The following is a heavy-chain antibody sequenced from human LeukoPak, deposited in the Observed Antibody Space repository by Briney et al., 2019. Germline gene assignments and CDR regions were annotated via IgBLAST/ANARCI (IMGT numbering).Heavy chain of an antibody. V-gene: IGHV3-33*01. J-gene: IGHJ4*02. CDR1: EFTFSNYG. Sequence: GGSLRLSCAASEFTFSNYGMHWVRQAPGKGLEWVAFIWYDGSNKYYADSVKGRFTISRDNAKNSLYLQMHSLRAEGTAVYYCARDRRDAYSQNFDYWGQGTLVTVSS. D-gene: IGHD5-24*01. CDR3: ARDRRDAYSQNFDY. CDR2: IWYDGSNK.